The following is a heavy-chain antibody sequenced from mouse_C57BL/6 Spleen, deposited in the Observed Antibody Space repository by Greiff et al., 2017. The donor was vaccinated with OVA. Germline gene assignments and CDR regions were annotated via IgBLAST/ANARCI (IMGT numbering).Heavy chain of an antibody. CDR3: TGGKLGPFAY. CDR2: IRLKSDNYAT. J-gene: IGHJ3*01. Sequence: DVQLVESGGGLVQPGGSMKLSCVASGFTFRNYWMHWVRLSPEKGLEWVAQIRLKSDNYATHYAESVKGWFTISRVASKSSVDLQMDNLRAEDAGIYFCTGGKLGPFAYWGQRTLVTVAA. D-gene: IGHD4-1*01. CDR1: GFTFRNYW. V-gene: IGHV6-3*01.